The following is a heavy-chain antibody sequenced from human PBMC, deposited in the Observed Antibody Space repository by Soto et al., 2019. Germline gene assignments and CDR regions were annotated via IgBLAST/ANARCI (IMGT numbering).Heavy chain of an antibody. CDR1: GGSISSYY. J-gene: IGHJ5*02. V-gene: IGHV4-59*01. Sequence: NPSETLSLTCTVSGGSISSYYWSWIRQPPGKGLEWIGYIYYSGSTNYNPSLKSRVTISVDTSKNQFSLKLSSVTAADTAVYYCARGCCSGGSCYYNWFDPWGQGTLVTVSS. CDR2: IYYSGST. CDR3: ARGCCSGGSCYYNWFDP. D-gene: IGHD2-15*01.